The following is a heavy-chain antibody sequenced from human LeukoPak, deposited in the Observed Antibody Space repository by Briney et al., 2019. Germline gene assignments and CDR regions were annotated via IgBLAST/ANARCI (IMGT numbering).Heavy chain of an antibody. J-gene: IGHJ3*02. D-gene: IGHD2-15*01. CDR1: GFTFSSYA. V-gene: IGHV3-23*01. Sequence: QPGGSLRLSCAASGFTFSSYAMTWVRQAPGKGLEEVSGISGSGGRTYYADSLKGRFTISRDNSENTLYLQMNSLRVEDTAVYYCAKSVVVVGATSAFDIWGQGTMVTVSS. CDR3: AKSVVVVGATSAFDI. CDR2: ISGSGGRT.